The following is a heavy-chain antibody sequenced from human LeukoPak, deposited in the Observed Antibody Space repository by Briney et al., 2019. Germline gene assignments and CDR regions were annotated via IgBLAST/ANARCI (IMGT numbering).Heavy chain of an antibody. Sequence: WMGWMNPNSGNTGYAQKFQGRVTMTRNTSISTAYMELSSLRSEDTAVYYCARVGSGSSFDYWGQGTLVTVSS. J-gene: IGHJ4*02. CDR2: MNPNSGNT. D-gene: IGHD3-10*01. CDR3: ARVGSGSSFDY. V-gene: IGHV1-8*01.